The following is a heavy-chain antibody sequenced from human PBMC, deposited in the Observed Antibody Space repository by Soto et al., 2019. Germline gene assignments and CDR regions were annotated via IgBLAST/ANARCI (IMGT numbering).Heavy chain of an antibody. CDR2: TRNKANSYSP. CDR3: ARDTGGSYDY. D-gene: IGHD1-26*01. V-gene: IGHV3-72*01. Sequence: EVQLVESGGGLVQPGGSLRLSCAASGFTFSDYYMDWVRQVPGKGLEWVGRTRNKANSYSPEYAPSAKGRFTISRHDLEDSMYLQMNRLKTEDTAVYYCARDTGGSYDYWGQGALVTVSS. CDR1: GFTFSDYY. J-gene: IGHJ4*02.